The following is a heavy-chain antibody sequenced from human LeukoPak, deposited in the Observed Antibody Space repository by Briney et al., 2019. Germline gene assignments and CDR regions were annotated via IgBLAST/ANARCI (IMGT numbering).Heavy chain of an antibody. CDR1: GFTFSSYG. Sequence: GGSLRLSCAASGFTFSSYGMHWVRQAPGKGLEWVAVIWYDGSNKYYADSVKGRFTISRDNAKNSLYLQMNSLRAEDTAVYYCARSAQLLLFDYWGQGTLVTVSS. D-gene: IGHD2-2*01. CDR3: ARSAQLLLFDY. V-gene: IGHV3-33*01. CDR2: IWYDGSNK. J-gene: IGHJ4*02.